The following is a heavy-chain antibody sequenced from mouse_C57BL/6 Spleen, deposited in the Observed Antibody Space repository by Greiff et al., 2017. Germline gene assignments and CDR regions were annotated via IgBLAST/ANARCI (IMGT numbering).Heavy chain of an antibody. CDR1: GYTFTSYG. Sequence: QVQLQQSGAELARPGASVKLSCKASGYTFTSYGISWVKQRTGQGLEWIGEIYPRSGNTYYNEKFKGKATLTADKSSSTAYMELRSLTSEDSAVYFCAPPLSRSRGFAYWGQGTLVTVSA. D-gene: IGHD6-1*01. CDR3: APPLSRSRGFAY. CDR2: IYPRSGNT. V-gene: IGHV1-81*01. J-gene: IGHJ3*01.